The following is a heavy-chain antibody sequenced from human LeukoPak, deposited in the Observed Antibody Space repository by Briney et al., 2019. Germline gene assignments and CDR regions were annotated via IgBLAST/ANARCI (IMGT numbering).Heavy chain of an antibody. CDR3: ARDPFTSPSNYYDTSGCYSYFDY. J-gene: IGHJ4*02. CDR1: GFTFSSYA. D-gene: IGHD3-22*01. CDR2: ISGSGGST. V-gene: IGHV3-23*01. Sequence: PGGSLRLSCAASGFTFSSYAMSWVRQAPGKGLEWVSAISGSGGSTYYADSVKGRFTISRDNSKNTLYLQMNSLRAEDTAVYYCARDPFTSPSNYYDTSGCYSYFDYWGQGTLVTVSS.